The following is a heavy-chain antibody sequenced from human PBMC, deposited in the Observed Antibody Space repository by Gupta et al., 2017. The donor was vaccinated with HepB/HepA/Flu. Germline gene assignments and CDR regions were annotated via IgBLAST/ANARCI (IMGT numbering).Heavy chain of an antibody. CDR3: ARHVGIAVAPANWFDP. V-gene: IGHV4-39*01. CDR1: GGSISSSSYY. CDR2: IYYSGST. D-gene: IGHD6-19*01. Sequence: QLQLQESGPGLVKPSETLSLTCTVSGGSISSSSYYWGWIRQPPGKGLEWIGSIYYSGSTYYNPSLKSRVTISVDTSKNQFSLKLSSVTAADTAVYYCARHVGIAVAPANWFDPWGQGTLVTVSS. J-gene: IGHJ5*02.